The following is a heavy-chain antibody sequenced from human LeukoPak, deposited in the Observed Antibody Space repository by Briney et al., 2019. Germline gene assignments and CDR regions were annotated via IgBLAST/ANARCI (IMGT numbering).Heavy chain of an antibody. V-gene: IGHV3-23*01. J-gene: IGHJ4*02. CDR1: GFTFSSYA. D-gene: IGHD6-19*01. CDR3: AKDSSGWSHDFDY. Sequence: GGSLRLSCASSGFTFSSYAMSWVRQAPGKGLEWVSSISGSGGSTYYADSVKGRFTISRDNSKNTLYLQMNSLRAEDTAVYYCAKDSSGWSHDFDYWGQGTLVTVSS. CDR2: ISGSGGST.